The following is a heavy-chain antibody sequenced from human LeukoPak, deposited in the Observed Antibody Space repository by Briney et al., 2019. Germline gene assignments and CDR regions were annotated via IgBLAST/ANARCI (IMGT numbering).Heavy chain of an antibody. J-gene: IGHJ3*02. Sequence: SVKVSCKASGGTFSSYAISWVRQAPGQGLEWMGGIIPIFGTANYAQKFQGRVTITADKSTSTAYMELSSLRPEDTAVYYCARGDSSGYYWGAFDIWGQGTMVTVSS. D-gene: IGHD3-22*01. V-gene: IGHV1-69*06. CDR1: GGTFSSYA. CDR2: IIPIFGTA. CDR3: ARGDSSGYYWGAFDI.